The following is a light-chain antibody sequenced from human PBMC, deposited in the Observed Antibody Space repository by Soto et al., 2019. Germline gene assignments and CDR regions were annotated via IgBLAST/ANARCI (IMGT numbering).Light chain of an antibody. CDR2: GAY. Sequence: EIVLTQSPGTLSLSPGERATLXSPASQSVSSSYLAWYQQRPGQAPRLLIYGAYSRATGIPDRFSGSGSGTDFTLTISRLEPEDFAVYYCQQYGSSPTWTFGQGTKVDIK. J-gene: IGKJ1*01. CDR3: QQYGSSPTWT. V-gene: IGKV3-20*01. CDR1: QSVSSSY.